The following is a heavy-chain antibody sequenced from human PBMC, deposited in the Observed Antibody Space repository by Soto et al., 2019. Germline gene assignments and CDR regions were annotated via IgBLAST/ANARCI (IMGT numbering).Heavy chain of an antibody. CDR2: INPAGTTT. CDR1: GFAFSNYW. J-gene: IGHJ4*02. D-gene: IGHD3-10*01. V-gene: IGHV3-74*01. CDR3: VKSSTRTYGLFDY. Sequence: HPGGSLRLSCAASGFAFSNYWMHWVRQVPGKGLVWVSRINPAGTTTNFADSVKGRFTMSRDSAKSTLYLQMDSLRIEDTALYYCVKSSTRTYGLFDYWGQGVLVTVSS.